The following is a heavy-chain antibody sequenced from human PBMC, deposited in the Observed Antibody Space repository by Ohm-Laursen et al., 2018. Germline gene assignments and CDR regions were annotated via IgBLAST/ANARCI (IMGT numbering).Heavy chain of an antibody. CDR3: ARRRGFLDVYYYYGMDV. CDR2: VSTTWGP. CDR1: GGSFSGYY. V-gene: IGHV4-4*07. D-gene: IGHD3/OR15-3a*01. J-gene: IGHJ6*02. Sequence: SDTLSLTWTVSGGSFSGYYWSWIRQTAAKGLEWIGRVSTTWGPNYNPSLKSQFTISVDTDKNQFSLKLSSVTAADTAVYYCARRRGFLDVYYYYGMDVWGQGTTVTVSS.